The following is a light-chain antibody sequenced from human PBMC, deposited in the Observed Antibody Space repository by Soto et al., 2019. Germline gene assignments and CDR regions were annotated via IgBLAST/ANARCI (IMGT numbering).Light chain of an antibody. J-gene: IGLJ2*01. CDR3: GTWDSSLSAVV. V-gene: IGLV1-51*01. Sequence: QAVVTQPPSVSAAPGQKVTISCSGSSSNIENNYVSWYQQLPGTAPKLLIYDNNKRPSGIPDRFSGSKSGTSATLGITGLQTGDEADYYCGTWDSSLSAVVFGGGTKVTVL. CDR1: SSNIENNY. CDR2: DNN.